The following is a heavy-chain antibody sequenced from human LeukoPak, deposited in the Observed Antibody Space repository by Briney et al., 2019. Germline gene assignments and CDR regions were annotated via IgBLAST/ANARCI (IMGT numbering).Heavy chain of an antibody. V-gene: IGHV3-11*05. CDR1: VFTFSDYY. Sequence: GVSLRLSCAPSVFTFSDYYMRWIRQSPGRGLECVSYISESTGYTNSGDSVKGRFTITTENARNSLYLQMDRLRPEDTAMYYCARGHRWLDPCGQGTLVTVSS. CDR3: ARGHRWLDP. CDR2: ISESTGYT. J-gene: IGHJ5*02.